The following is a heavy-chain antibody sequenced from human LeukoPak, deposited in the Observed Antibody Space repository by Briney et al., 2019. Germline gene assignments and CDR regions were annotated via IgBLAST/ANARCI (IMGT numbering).Heavy chain of an antibody. CDR1: GGSIINYF. Sequence: SETLSLTCTVSGGSIINYFWSWIRQPPGKGLEWIGYVYSSGNTYYNPSLNGRVTISLDTSKNQFSLMLSSVTAADTAVYYCARHSSPAAGDYWGQGTLVTVSS. CDR3: ARHSSPAAGDY. V-gene: IGHV4-59*08. D-gene: IGHD6-13*01. CDR2: VYSSGNT. J-gene: IGHJ4*02.